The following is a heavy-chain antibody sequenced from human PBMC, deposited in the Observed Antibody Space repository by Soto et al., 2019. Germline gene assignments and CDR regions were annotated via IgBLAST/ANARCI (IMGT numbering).Heavy chain of an antibody. J-gene: IGHJ4*02. CDR1: GFTLSSNF. Sequence: QVQLVESGGGVVKPGRSLRLSCAASGFTLSSNFIKWVRQAPGKGLEWVAVIYYNGRIKNYADSVKGRFTISRDNSKNTAYLQMNSLRAEDTAVFYCAREWSTSGDLDYWGQGTLVIVSS. CDR3: AREWSTSGDLDY. CDR2: IYYNGRIK. V-gene: IGHV3-30*04. D-gene: IGHD3-10*01.